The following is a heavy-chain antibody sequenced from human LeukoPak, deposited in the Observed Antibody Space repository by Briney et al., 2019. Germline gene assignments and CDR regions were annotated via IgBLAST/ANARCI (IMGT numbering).Heavy chain of an antibody. Sequence: SETLSLTCTVSGASISSSSHSWGWLRQPPGKGLEWIGYIYYSGSTNYNPSLKSRVTISVDTSKNQFSLKLSSVTAADTAVYYCARERSDLRYWGRVTRYMDVWGKGTTVTVSS. CDR1: GASISSSSHS. CDR3: ARERSDLRYWGRVTRYMDV. J-gene: IGHJ6*03. V-gene: IGHV4-61*01. CDR2: IYYSGST. D-gene: IGHD3-9*01.